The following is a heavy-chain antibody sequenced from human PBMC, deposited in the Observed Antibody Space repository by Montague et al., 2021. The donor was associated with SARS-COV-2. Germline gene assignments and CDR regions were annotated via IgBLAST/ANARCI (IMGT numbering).Heavy chain of an antibody. CDR3: ARTEYNWNDCFDP. J-gene: IGHJ5*02. Sequence: SETLSLTCSVSGGSISSYFWSWIRQSPGKGLEWIEYIFHSGITDYNPSLKSRVTISVDMSKNQFSLQLNSVTAADSAVYYCARTEYNWNDCFDPWGQGTLVTVSS. CDR1: GGSISSYF. CDR2: IFHSGIT. V-gene: IGHV4-59*13. D-gene: IGHD1-20*01.